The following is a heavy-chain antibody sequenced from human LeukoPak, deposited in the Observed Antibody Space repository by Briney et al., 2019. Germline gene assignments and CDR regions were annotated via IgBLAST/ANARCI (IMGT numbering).Heavy chain of an antibody. CDR1: GGTFSSYA. CDR3: ARGRLVGASRGDAFDI. Sequence: SVKVSCKASGGTFSSYAISWVRQAPGQGLEWMGGIIPIFGTANYAQKLQGRVTMTTDTSTSTAYMELRSLRSDDTAVYYCARGRLVGASRGDAFDIWGQGTMVTVSS. V-gene: IGHV1-69*05. D-gene: IGHD1-26*01. CDR2: IIPIFGTA. J-gene: IGHJ3*02.